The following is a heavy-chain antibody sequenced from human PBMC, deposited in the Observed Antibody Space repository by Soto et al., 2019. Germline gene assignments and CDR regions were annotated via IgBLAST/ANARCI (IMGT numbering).Heavy chain of an antibody. Sequence: SETLSLTCTVSGGSISSYYWSWIRQPPGKGLEWFGYIYYSGSTNYNPSLKSRVTISVDTSKNQFSLMLSSVTAADTAVYYCARNFGPDYDFWSGYSINWFDPWGQGTLVTVSS. V-gene: IGHV4-59*01. CDR3: ARNFGPDYDFWSGYSINWFDP. J-gene: IGHJ5*02. D-gene: IGHD3-3*01. CDR2: IYYSGST. CDR1: GGSISSYY.